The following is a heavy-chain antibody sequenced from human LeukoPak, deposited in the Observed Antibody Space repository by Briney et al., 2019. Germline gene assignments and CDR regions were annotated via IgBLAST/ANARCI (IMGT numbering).Heavy chain of an antibody. V-gene: IGHV4-34*01. J-gene: IGHJ3*02. Sequence: SETLSLTCAVSGGSFSGYYWSWIRQPPGKGLEWIGEINHGGSTNYNPSLKSRLTISVDTSKNQLTLKLSSVTAANTAVYYCARRRDYYDSSGYQRPHDAFDIWGQGTMVTVSS. CDR1: GGSFSGYY. D-gene: IGHD3-22*01. CDR2: INHGGST. CDR3: ARRRDYYDSSGYQRPHDAFDI.